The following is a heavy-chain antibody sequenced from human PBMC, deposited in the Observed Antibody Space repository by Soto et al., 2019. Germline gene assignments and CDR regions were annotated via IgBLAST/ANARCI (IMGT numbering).Heavy chain of an antibody. D-gene: IGHD6-19*01. CDR1: GYTFTSYG. CDR2: ISAYNGNT. CDR3: ARDGQQWLVRASSGMDV. J-gene: IGHJ6*02. V-gene: IGHV1-18*01. Sequence: ASVKVSCKASGYTFTSYGISWVRQAPGQGLEWMGWISAYNGNTNYAQKLQGRVTMTTDTSTSTAYMELRSLRSDDTAVYYCARDGQQWLVRASSGMDVWGQGTTVTVSS.